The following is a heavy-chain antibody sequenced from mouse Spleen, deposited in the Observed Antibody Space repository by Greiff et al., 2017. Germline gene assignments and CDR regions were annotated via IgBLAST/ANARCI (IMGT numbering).Heavy chain of an antibody. CDR3: ARNPGAFAY. J-gene: IGHJ3*01. D-gene: IGHD4-1*01. V-gene: IGHV1-50*01. CDR2: IDPSDSYT. CDR1: GYTFTSYW. Sequence: QVQLKQPGAELVKPGASVKLSCKASGYTFTSYWMQWVKQRPGQGLEWIGEIDPSDSYTNYNQKFKGKATLTVDTSSSTAYMQLSSLTSEDSAVYYCARNPGAFAYWGQGTLVTVSA.